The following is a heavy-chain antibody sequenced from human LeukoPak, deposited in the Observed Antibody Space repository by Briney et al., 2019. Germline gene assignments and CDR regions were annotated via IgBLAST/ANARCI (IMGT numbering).Heavy chain of an antibody. V-gene: IGHV3-23*01. CDR3: AKGDSSSWLFDY. J-gene: IGHJ4*02. Sequence: GGSLRLFSAASGFTFSSYAMSWVRQAPGKGLEWVSAISGSGGSTYYADSVKGRFTISRDNSKNTLYLQMNSLRAEDTAVYYCAKGDSSSWLFDYWGQGTLVTVSS. CDR2: ISGSGGST. D-gene: IGHD6-13*01. CDR1: GFTFSSYA.